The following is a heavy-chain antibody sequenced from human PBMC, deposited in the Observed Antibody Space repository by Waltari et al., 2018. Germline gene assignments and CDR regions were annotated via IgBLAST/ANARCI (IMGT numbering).Heavy chain of an antibody. J-gene: IGHJ5*01. Sequence: EVQLVESGGGLVQPGGSLRLSCAASGFTFSSYSMNWVRQAPGKGVEWVSYISTGSGTIYYAASVKGRFTISRDNAKNSLYLQMYSLRAEDTAVYYCARAGGHDSWGQGTPVTVSS. CDR2: ISTGSGTI. CDR3: ARAGGHDS. CDR1: GFTFSSYS. V-gene: IGHV3-48*04.